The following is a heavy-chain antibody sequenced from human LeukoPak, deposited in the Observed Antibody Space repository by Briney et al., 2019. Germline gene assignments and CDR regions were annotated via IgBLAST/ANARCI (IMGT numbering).Heavy chain of an antibody. V-gene: IGHV3-30*18. Sequence: GGSLRLSCAASGFTFSSYGMHWVRHAPGKGLEWVAVISYDGSNKYYADSVKGRFTISRDNSKNTLYLQMNSLRAEDTAVYYCAKGLGVGATRFRAFDIWGQGTMVTVSS. D-gene: IGHD1-26*01. CDR3: AKGLGVGATRFRAFDI. CDR2: ISYDGSNK. J-gene: IGHJ3*02. CDR1: GFTFSSYG.